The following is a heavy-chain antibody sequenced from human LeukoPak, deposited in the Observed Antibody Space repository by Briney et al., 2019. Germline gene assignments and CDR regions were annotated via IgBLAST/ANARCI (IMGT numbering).Heavy chain of an antibody. CDR1: GVTFSSYA. V-gene: IGHV3-23*01. CDR2: ISGSGGST. Sequence: GGSLRLTCAASGVTFSSYAMSWVRQTPGKGLERVSAISGSGGSTYYADSVKGRFTISRDNSKNALYLQMNSLRAEDTAVYYCAKSGEEYNWNDGENYYYYYMDVWGKGTTVTVSS. D-gene: IGHD1-1*01. CDR3: AKSGEEYNWNDGENYYYYYMDV. J-gene: IGHJ6*03.